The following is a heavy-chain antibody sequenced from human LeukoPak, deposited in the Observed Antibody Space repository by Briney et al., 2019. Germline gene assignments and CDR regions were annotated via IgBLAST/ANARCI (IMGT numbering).Heavy chain of an antibody. V-gene: IGHV1-58*01. J-gene: IGHJ4*02. CDR2: IVVGSGNT. Sequence: SVKVSCKASRFTFTSSAVQWVRQARGQRLEWIGWIVVGSGNTNYAQKFQERVTITRDMSTSTAYMELSSLRSEDTAVYYCAADVWAEGSYYYFDYWGQGTLVTVSS. D-gene: IGHD3-10*01. CDR3: AADVWAEGSYYYFDY. CDR1: RFTFTSSA.